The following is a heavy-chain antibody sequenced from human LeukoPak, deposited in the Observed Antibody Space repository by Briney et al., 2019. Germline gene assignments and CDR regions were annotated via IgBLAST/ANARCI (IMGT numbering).Heavy chain of an antibody. Sequence: GASVKVSCKASGGTFSSYAISWVRQAPGQGLEWMGGIIPIFGTANYAQKFQGRVTITADESTSTAYMELSSLRPEDTAVYYCARESLDAFDIWGQGTMVTVSS. CDR1: GGTFSSYA. CDR2: IIPIFGTA. V-gene: IGHV1-69*13. CDR3: ARESLDAFDI. J-gene: IGHJ3*02.